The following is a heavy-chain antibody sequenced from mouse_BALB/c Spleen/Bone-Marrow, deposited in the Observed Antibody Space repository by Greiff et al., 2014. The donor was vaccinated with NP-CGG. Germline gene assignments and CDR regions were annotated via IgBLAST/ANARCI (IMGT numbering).Heavy chain of an antibody. D-gene: IGHD2-3*01. CDR3: ARSYDGYYVDY. CDR2: IDPYDSET. V-gene: IGHV1-52*01. J-gene: IGHJ2*01. CDR1: GYRFTSYW. Sequence: VQLVESGAELVRPGPSVRLSCRASGYRFTSYWLNWFKQRPEQGLEWIGRIDPYDSETHYNLKFKDKAILTVDKSSSTAYMQLSSLTSEDSAVYYCARSYDGYYVDYWGQGTTLTVSS.